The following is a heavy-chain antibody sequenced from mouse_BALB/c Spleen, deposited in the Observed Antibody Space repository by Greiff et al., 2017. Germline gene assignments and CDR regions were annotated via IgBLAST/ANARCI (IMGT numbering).Heavy chain of an antibody. CDR2: IWSGGST. V-gene: IGHV2-2*02. J-gene: IGHJ2*01. D-gene: IGHD1-1*01. CDR1: GFSLTSYG. Sequence: VKLMESGPGLVQPSQSLSITCTVSGFSLTSYGVHWVRQSPGKGLEWLGVIWSGGSTDYNAAFISRLSISKDNSKSQVFFKMNSLQANDTAIYYCARITTVEVYFDYWGQGTTLTVSS. CDR3: ARITTVEVYFDY.